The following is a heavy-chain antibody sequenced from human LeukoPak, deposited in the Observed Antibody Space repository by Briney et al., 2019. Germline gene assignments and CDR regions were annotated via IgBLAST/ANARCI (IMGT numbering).Heavy chain of an antibody. CDR3: ARDGASRGSGSFGD. CDR2: MNQDGSEK. V-gene: IGHV3-7*01. CDR1: GFTFSSYS. J-gene: IGHJ4*02. D-gene: IGHD3-10*01. Sequence: GGSLRLSCAASGFTFSSYSMNWVRQAPGKGLQWVANMNQDGSEKYYVDSVKGRFTISRDNAKKSLYLQVNSLRVEDTAVYYCARDGASRGSGSFGDWGQGTLLTVSS.